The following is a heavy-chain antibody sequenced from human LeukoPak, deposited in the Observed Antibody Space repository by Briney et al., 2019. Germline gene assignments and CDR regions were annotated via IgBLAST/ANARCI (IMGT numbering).Heavy chain of an antibody. CDR3: TTEKSYYDGSAYPDAFDI. J-gene: IGHJ3*02. Sequence: PGGSLRLSCAASGFTFSSAWMSWVRQAPGKGLEWVGRIKSKIDGGTTDYAAPVKGRFTISRDDSKNTLYLQMNSLKTEDTAVYYCTTEKSYYDGSAYPDAFDIWGQGTMVTVSS. V-gene: IGHV3-15*01. CDR2: IKSKIDGGTT. CDR1: GFTFSSAW. D-gene: IGHD3-22*01.